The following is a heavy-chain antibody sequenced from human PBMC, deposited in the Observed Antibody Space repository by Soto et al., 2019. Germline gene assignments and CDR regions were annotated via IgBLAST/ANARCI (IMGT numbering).Heavy chain of an antibody. CDR3: ARFGYYDISGDDQH. D-gene: IGHD3-22*01. V-gene: IGHV3-30-3*01. J-gene: IGHJ1*01. CDR1: GFTFSSYA. CDR2: ISYDGSNK. Sequence: QVQLVESGGGVVQPGRSLRLSCAASGFTFSSYAMHWVRQAPGKGLEWVAVISYDGSNKYYADSVKGRFTISRDNSRNTLYLQMNSLTAQDTAVYYCARFGYYDISGDDQHWGQGTLVTVSS.